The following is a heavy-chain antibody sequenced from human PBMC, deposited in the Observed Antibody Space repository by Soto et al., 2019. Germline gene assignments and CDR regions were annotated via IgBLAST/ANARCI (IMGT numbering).Heavy chain of an antibody. CDR3: VSYGSSGWYEKFDS. V-gene: IGHV5-51*01. Sequence: GESLKISCGVSGYSFTTYWIGWVRQMPGKGLEWVGIIYPGDSDTRYSPSFQGQVTISADKSTSTTYLQWSSLKASDTAIYYCVSYGSSGWYEKFDSWGQGTQLTVSS. CDR2: IYPGDSDT. CDR1: GYSFTTYW. J-gene: IGHJ4*02. D-gene: IGHD6-19*01.